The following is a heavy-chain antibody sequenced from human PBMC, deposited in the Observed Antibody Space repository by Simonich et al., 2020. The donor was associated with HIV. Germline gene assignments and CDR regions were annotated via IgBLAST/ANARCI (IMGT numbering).Heavy chain of an antibody. CDR1: GFTFSSYW. V-gene: IGHV3-74*01. CDR2: ISRDGSRT. CDR3: ARASGFDP. Sequence: EVQLVESGGALVQPGGSLRLSCAASGFTFSSYWMHWVRQAPGKGLVVVSRISRDGSRTSYADSVKGRFTISRDNAKNTLYLQMNSLRAEDTGVYYCARASGFDPWGQGTLVTVSS. J-gene: IGHJ5*02.